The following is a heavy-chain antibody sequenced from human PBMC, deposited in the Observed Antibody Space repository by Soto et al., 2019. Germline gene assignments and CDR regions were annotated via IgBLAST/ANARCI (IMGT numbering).Heavy chain of an antibody. CDR3: ARARLANYYYYYGMDV. J-gene: IGHJ6*02. CDR2: IGTAGDT. V-gene: IGHV3-13*01. Sequence: GGSLRLSGAASGFTFSSYDMHWVRQATGKGLEWVSAIGTAGDTYYPGSVKGRFTISRENAKNSLYLQMNSLRAEDTAVYYCARARLANYYYYYGMDVWGQGTTVTVSS. CDR1: GFTFSSYD.